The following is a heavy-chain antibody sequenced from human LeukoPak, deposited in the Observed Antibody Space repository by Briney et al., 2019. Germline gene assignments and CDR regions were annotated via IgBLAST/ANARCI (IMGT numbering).Heavy chain of an antibody. CDR1: GGSISSYY. D-gene: IGHD3-22*01. J-gene: IGHJ3*02. V-gene: IGHV4-59*01. CDR2: IYYSGST. CDR3: ARVRRYDSSGDDAFDI. Sequence: SETLSLTCTVSGGSISSYYWSWIRQPPGKGLEWIGYIYYSGSTNYNPSLKSRVTISVDTSKNQFSLKLSSVTAADTAVYYCARVRRYDSSGDDAFDIWGQGTMVTVSS.